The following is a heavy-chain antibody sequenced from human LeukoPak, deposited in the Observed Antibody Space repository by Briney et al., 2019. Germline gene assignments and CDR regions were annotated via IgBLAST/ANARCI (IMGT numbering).Heavy chain of an antibody. CDR2: IDHSEST. D-gene: IGHD6-13*01. CDR3: ARVAQGYSSSWSYFIDY. V-gene: IGHV4-38-2*02. J-gene: IGHJ4*02. CDR1: GYSISSGYY. Sequence: SETLSLTCTVSGYSISSGYYWGWIRQPPGKGLEWIGSIDHSESTYHSPSLKSRVTVSADTSKNQFSLKLTSVTAADTAVYYCARVAQGYSSSWSYFIDYWGQGTLVTVSS.